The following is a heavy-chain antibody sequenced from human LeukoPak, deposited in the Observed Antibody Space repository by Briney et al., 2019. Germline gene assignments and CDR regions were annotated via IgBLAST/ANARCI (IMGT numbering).Heavy chain of an antibody. J-gene: IGHJ4*02. V-gene: IGHV1-18*01. CDR2: ISAYNDNT. Sequence: EASVKVSCKASGYTFTSYGISWVRQAPGQGLEWMGWISAYNDNTNYAQKLQGRVTMTTDTSTSTAYMELRSLRSDDTAVYYCARGRRIKYYYDSSGYDYWGQGTLVTVSS. CDR1: GYTFTSYG. D-gene: IGHD3-22*01. CDR3: ARGRRIKYYYDSSGYDY.